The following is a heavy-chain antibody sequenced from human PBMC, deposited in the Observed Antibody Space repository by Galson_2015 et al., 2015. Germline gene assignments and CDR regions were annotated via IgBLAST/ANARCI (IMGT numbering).Heavy chain of an antibody. CDR2: INPDGSVT. Sequence: SLRLSCAASGLTFSNLWMSWVRQAPGKGLEWVANINPDGSVTSYVDSVKGRFTISRDNAKDSLFLQMNSLRAEDTAVDYCAKGVLWGQGTLVTVSS. V-gene: IGHV3-7*03. J-gene: IGHJ4*02. D-gene: IGHD2/OR15-2a*01. CDR3: AKGVL. CDR1: GLTFSNLW.